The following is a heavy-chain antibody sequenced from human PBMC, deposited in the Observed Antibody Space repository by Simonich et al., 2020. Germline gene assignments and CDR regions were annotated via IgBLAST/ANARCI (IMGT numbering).Heavy chain of an antibody. CDR1: GFTFSSYA. J-gene: IGHJ2*01. D-gene: IGHD4-17*01. Sequence: EVQLLESGGGLVQPGGSLRLSCAASGFTFSSYAMSWVRQAPGKGLEWVSAISGSGGSKYDADSVKGRFTISRDNSKNTLYLQMNSLRAEDTAVYYCAKDIGTVTTEWYFDLWGRGTLVTVSS. CDR3: AKDIGTVTTEWYFDL. CDR2: ISGSGGSK. V-gene: IGHV3-23*01.